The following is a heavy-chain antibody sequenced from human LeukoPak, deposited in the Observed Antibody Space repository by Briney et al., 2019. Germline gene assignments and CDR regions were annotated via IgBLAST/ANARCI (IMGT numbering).Heavy chain of an antibody. V-gene: IGHV3-21*01. CDR2: ISYSSSYI. Sequence: GGSLRLSCAASGFTFSRYSMNWVRQAPGKGLEWVSSISYSSSYIYYADSVKGRCTISRDNAKNSLYLQMNSLRAEDTAVYYCAAQSSTSGWFDLWGQGTLVTVSS. CDR1: GFTFSRYS. CDR3: AAQSSTSGWFDL. J-gene: IGHJ5*02. D-gene: IGHD6-6*01.